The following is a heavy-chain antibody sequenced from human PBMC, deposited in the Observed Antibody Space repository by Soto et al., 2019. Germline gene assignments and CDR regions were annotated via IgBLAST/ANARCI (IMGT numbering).Heavy chain of an antibody. CDR2: MNPNSGNT. CDR3: AMSGDYGDYSYMDV. V-gene: IGHV1-8*01. D-gene: IGHD4-17*01. J-gene: IGHJ6*03. Sequence: ASVKVSCKASGYTFTSYDINWVRQATGQGLEWMGWMNPNSGNTGYAQKFQGRVTMTRNTSISTAYMELSSLRSEDTAVYYCAMSGDYGDYSYMDVWGKGTTVTVSS. CDR1: GYTFTSYD.